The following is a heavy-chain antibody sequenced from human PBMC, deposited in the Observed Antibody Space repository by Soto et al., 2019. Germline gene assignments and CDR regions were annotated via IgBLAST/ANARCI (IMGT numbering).Heavy chain of an antibody. J-gene: IGHJ4*02. CDR3: ARVRATDYEIDY. CDR1: GFMFGSYL. V-gene: IGHV3-7*03. Sequence: GGSLRLSCTASGFMFGSYLMTWVRHVPGKGLQWVANIKRDGSEKYYVDFVKGRFTISRDNADNSVFLDMNNLRVDDTATYYCARVRATDYEIDYWGQGALVTVSS. D-gene: IGHD4-17*01. CDR2: IKRDGSEK.